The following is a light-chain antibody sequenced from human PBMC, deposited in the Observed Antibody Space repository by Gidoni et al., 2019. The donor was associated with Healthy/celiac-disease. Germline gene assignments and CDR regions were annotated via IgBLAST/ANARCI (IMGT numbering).Light chain of an antibody. Sequence: DIQMTQSPSSLSASVGDRVTITCRASQSISSYLNWYQQKPGKAPKLLIYAASSLQRWVPSRFSGSGSGTDFTLTISSLQPEDFATYYCQQSYSTLLTFGGGTKVEIK. CDR3: QQSYSTLLT. CDR1: QSISSY. V-gene: IGKV1-39*01. J-gene: IGKJ4*01. CDR2: AAS.